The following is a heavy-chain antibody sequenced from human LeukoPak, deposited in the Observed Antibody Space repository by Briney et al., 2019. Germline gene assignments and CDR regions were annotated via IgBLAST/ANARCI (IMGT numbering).Heavy chain of an antibody. CDR3: ARSPIAVDDKEDYYYYYMDV. CDR2: VYYSGTT. Sequence: PSETLSLTCTVSDGSVSSGGCYWTWIRQHPGKGLGWIGYVYYSGTTYYNPSLKSRVTISVDTSEDQFSLKLSSVTAADTAVYYCARSPIAVDDKEDYYYYYMDVWGKGTTVTVSS. CDR1: DGSVSSGGCY. J-gene: IGHJ6*03. D-gene: IGHD3-9*01. V-gene: IGHV4-31*03.